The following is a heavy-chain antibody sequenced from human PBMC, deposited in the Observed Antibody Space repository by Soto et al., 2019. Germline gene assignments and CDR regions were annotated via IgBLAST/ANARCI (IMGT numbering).Heavy chain of an antibody. CDR3: ARGRKRYGGKSRFDY. CDR2: INHSGST. D-gene: IGHD4-17*01. CDR1: GGSFSGYY. Sequence: QVQLQQWGAGLLKPSETLSLTCAAYGGSFSGYYWSWIRQPPGKGLEWIGEINHSGSTNYNPSLKSRVTISVDKSKDQFSLKLSSVAAADTAGYYCARGRKRYGGKSRFDYWGQGTLVTVSS. V-gene: IGHV4-34*01. J-gene: IGHJ4*02.